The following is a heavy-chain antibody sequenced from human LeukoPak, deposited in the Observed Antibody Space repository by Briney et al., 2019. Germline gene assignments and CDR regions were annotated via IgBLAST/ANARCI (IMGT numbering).Heavy chain of an antibody. CDR2: FDPENAEI. CDR1: GNTLRELP. V-gene: IGHV1-24*01. D-gene: IGHD3-3*01. Sequence: ASVKVSCKLSGNTLRELPIQWVRQAGGKGLEWMAGFDPENAEIVYAQKFQGSVTMTEDTSTNTAYMQLTSLTSDDTALYYCATRGSDFWSGYYWGQGTQVTVSS. J-gene: IGHJ4*02. CDR3: ATRGSDFWSGYY.